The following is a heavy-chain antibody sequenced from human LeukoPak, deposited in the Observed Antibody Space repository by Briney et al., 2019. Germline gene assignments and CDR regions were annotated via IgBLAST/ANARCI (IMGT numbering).Heavy chain of an antibody. J-gene: IGHJ4*02. D-gene: IGHD3-9*01. CDR3: AGGTGFIIKD. Sequence: PGGSLRLSCAVSGFTFSLYWMNWVRRAPGKGLEWVANIKQDGSEKNYVDSVKGRFTISRDNAKNSLYLQTNNLRVEDTAMYYCAGGTGFIIKDWGQGTLVTVSS. CDR1: GFTFSLYW. V-gene: IGHV3-7*03. CDR2: IKQDGSEK.